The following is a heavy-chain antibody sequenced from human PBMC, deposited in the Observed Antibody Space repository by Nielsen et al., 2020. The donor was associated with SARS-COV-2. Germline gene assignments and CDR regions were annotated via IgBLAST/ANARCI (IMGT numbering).Heavy chain of an antibody. Sequence: GGSLRLSCAASGFTFDDYAMHWVRQAPGKGLEWVSGISWNSGSIGYADSVKGRFTISRDNAKNSLYLQMNSLRAEDTALYYCAKAAPPYYYDSSGYYLGYFQHWGQGTLVTVSS. D-gene: IGHD3-22*01. CDR1: GFTFDDYA. CDR2: ISWNSGSI. J-gene: IGHJ1*01. CDR3: AKAAPPYYYDSSGYYLGYFQH. V-gene: IGHV3-9*01.